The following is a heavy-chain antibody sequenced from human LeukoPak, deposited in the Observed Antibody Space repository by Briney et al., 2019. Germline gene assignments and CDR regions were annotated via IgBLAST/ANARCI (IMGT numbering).Heavy chain of an antibody. D-gene: IGHD6-13*01. CDR1: GFTFDDYA. Sequence: GGSLRLSCAASGFTFDDYAMHWVRQAPGKGLEWVSLISGDGGSTYYADSVKGRFTISRDNSKNSLYLQMNSLRTKDTALYYCAKDTPAIAAAGGIDYWGQGTLVTVSS. V-gene: IGHV3-43*02. CDR2: ISGDGGST. J-gene: IGHJ4*02. CDR3: AKDTPAIAAAGGIDY.